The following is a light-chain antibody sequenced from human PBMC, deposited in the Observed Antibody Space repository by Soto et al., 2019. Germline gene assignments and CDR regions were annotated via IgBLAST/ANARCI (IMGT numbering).Light chain of an antibody. V-gene: IGKV3-20*01. CDR2: DAS. CDR3: QQYGSSPWT. J-gene: IGKJ1*01. Sequence: EVALTQSPGTLSLSPGARATLSCRASQNIANNYLTWYQQKPGQAPRVLIYDASTRATGIPGRFSGSGSGTDFTLTISRLEPEDSAVYYCQQYGSSPWTFGQGTKVEI. CDR1: QNIANNY.